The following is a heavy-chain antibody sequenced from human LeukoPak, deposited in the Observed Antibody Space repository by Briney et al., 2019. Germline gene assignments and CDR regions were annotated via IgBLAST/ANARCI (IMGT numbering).Heavy chain of an antibody. J-gene: IGHJ4*02. CDR1: GRSFSDYS. D-gene: IGHD6-13*01. CDR3: ARLGLYTSSWYRFYYFDY. Sequence: PSETLSLTCGVHGRSFSDYSWSWLRQAPGTGLEWIGDINHSGSASYNPSLKNRLTMSVDTSKNQFSLKLSSVTAADTAVYYCARLGLYTSSWYRFYYFDYWGQGTLVTVSS. V-gene: IGHV4-34*01. CDR2: INHSGSA.